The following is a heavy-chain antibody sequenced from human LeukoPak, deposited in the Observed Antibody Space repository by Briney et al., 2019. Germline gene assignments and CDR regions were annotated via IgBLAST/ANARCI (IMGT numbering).Heavy chain of an antibody. CDR2: IYYSGST. V-gene: IGHV4-31*03. Sequence: SETLSLTCTVSGGSISSGGYYWSWIRQHPGTGLEWIGYIYYSGSTYYNPSLKSRVTISVDTSKNQLSLKLSSVTAADTAVYYCARVSYYYDSSGYLYTPTFDYWGQGTLVTVSS. J-gene: IGHJ4*02. D-gene: IGHD3-22*01. CDR1: GGSISSGGYY. CDR3: ARVSYYYDSSGYLYTPTFDY.